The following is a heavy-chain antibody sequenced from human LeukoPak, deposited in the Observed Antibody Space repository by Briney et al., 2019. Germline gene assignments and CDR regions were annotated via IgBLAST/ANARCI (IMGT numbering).Heavy chain of an antibody. CDR1: GYTFTGYY. CDR2: INPNSGGA. CDR3: ARDYGAVAGAGFDY. V-gene: IGHV1-2*02. J-gene: IGHJ4*02. Sequence: ASVKVSCKASGYTFTGYYMHWVRQAPGQGLEWMGWINPNSGGANYAQKFQGRVTMTRDTSISTAYMELSRLRSDDTAVYYCARDYGAVAGAGFDYWGQGTLVTVSS. D-gene: IGHD6-19*01.